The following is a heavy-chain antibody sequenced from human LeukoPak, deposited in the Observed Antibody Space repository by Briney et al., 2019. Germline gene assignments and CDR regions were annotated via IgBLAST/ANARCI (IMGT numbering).Heavy chain of an antibody. D-gene: IGHD2-21*01. CDR2: ISYGGSNK. Sequence: GGSLRLSCATFGFAFNTYGMHWVRQAPGKGLEWVAVISYGGSNKYYADSVKGRFTISRDNSKNTLYLQMNSLRAEDTAVYYCAAWLFGYWGQGTLVTVSS. CDR1: GFAFNTYG. V-gene: IGHV3-33*05. CDR3: AAWLFGY. J-gene: IGHJ4*02.